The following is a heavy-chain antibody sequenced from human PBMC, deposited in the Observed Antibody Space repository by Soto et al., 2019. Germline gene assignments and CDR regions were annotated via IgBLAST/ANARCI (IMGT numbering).Heavy chain of an antibody. Sequence: GGSLRLSCAASGFTFSSYGMHWVRQAPGKGLEWVAVISYDGSNKYYADSVKGRFTISRDNSKNTLYLQMNSLRAEDTAVYYCAKDNLGPNYYDSSGYYWRGYYYYGMDVWGQGTTVTVSS. CDR2: ISYDGSNK. D-gene: IGHD3-22*01. CDR3: AKDNLGPNYYDSSGYYWRGYYYYGMDV. CDR1: GFTFSSYG. V-gene: IGHV3-30*18. J-gene: IGHJ6*02.